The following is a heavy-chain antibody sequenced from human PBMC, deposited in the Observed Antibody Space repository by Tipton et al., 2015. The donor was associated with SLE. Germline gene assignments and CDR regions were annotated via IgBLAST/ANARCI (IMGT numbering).Heavy chain of an antibody. Sequence: SLRLSCAASGFTFSSYGMHWVRQAPGKGLEWVAVIWYDGSNKYYADSVKGRFTISRDNAKNTLYLQMNSLRAEDTAVYYCAREVVVPPAIRHYYGMDVWGQGTTVTVSS. V-gene: IGHV3-33*01. D-gene: IGHD2-2*01. CDR1: GFTFSSYG. CDR2: IWYDGSNK. J-gene: IGHJ6*02. CDR3: AREVVVPPAIRHYYGMDV.